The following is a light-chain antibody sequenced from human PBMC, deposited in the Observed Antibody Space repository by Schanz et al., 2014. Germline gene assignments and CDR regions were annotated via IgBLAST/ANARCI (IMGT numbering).Light chain of an antibody. J-gene: IGKJ1*01. Sequence: EIVMTQSPGTLSVSPGERATLSCRASQSVSSNLAWYQQKPGQAPRLLMYGASTRATGIPARFSGSGSGTDFTLTISSLEPEDFAVYYCQQYGSSPKTFGQGTKVEIK. CDR1: QSVSSN. V-gene: IGKV3-15*01. CDR2: GAS. CDR3: QQYGSSPKT.